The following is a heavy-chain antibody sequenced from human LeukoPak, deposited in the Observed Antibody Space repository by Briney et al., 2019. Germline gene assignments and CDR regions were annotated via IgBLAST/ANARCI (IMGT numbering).Heavy chain of an antibody. Sequence: PSETLSLTCTVSGGSISSSSYYWGWIRQPPGKGLEWIGSIYYSGSTYYNPSLKSRVTISVDTSKNQFSLKLSSVIAADTAVYYCARVVVVVTTWVFPYFDYWGQGTLVTVSS. CDR3: ARVVVVVTTWVFPYFDY. J-gene: IGHJ4*02. V-gene: IGHV4-39*01. CDR2: IYYSGST. D-gene: IGHD2-15*01. CDR1: GGSISSSSYY.